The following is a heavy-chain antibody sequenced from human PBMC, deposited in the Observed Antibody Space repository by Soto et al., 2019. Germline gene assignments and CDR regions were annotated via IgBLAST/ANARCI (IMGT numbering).Heavy chain of an antibody. Sequence: VASGKSGDRNGWRWIRKPPGKGLEWIGEIYHSGSTNYNPSLKSRVTMSVDKSKNQFSLKLSSLTAADTAVYYCARQITGTTGFDYWGQGTLGTVSS. V-gene: IGHV4-4*02. CDR3: ARQITGTTGFDY. D-gene: IGHD1-7*01. CDR1: SGKSGDRNG. CDR2: IYHSGST. J-gene: IGHJ4*02.